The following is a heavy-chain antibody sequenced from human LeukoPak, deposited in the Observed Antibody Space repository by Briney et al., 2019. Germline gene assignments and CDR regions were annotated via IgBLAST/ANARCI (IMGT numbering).Heavy chain of an antibody. CDR2: INAGNGNT. CDR1: GYTFTSYA. D-gene: IGHD2-15*01. V-gene: IGHV1-3*01. Sequence: ASVKVSCKASGYTFTSYAMHWVRQAPGQRLEWMGWINAGNGNTKYSQKFQGRVTITRDTFASTAYMELSSLRSEDTAVYYCARDVSVVVAALNPWGQGTLVTVSS. CDR3: ARDVSVVVAALNP. J-gene: IGHJ5*02.